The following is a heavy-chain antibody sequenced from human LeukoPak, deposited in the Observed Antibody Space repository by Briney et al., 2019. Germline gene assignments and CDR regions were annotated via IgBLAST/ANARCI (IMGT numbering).Heavy chain of an antibody. J-gene: IGHJ5*02. CDR2: ISSSSSYI. CDR3: ARKAMVRVNWFDP. V-gene: IGHV3-21*01. D-gene: IGHD3-10*01. CDR1: GFTFSSYS. Sequence: PGGSLRLSCAASGFTFSSYSMNWVRQAPGKGLEWVSSISSSSSYIYYADSVKGRFTISRDNAKNSLYLQMNSLRAEDTAVYYCARKAMVRVNWFDPWGQGTLVTVSS.